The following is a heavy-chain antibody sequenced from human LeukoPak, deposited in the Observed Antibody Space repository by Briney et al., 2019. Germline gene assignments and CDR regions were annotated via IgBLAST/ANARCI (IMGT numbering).Heavy chain of an antibody. J-gene: IGHJ4*02. CDR3: ARERYCSSTSCYDY. D-gene: IGHD2-2*01. Sequence: SVKVSCKASGGTFSSYAISWVRQAPGQGLEWMGGIIPIFGTANYAQKFQGRVTITADESTSTAYMELGSLRSEDTAVYYCARERYCSSTSCYDYWGQGTLVTVSS. CDR1: GGTFSSYA. V-gene: IGHV1-69*01. CDR2: IIPIFGTA.